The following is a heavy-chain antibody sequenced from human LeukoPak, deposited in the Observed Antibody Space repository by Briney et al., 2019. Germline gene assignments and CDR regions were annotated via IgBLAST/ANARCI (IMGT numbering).Heavy chain of an antibody. CDR1: GLTFSNFW. V-gene: IGHV3-7*03. CDR3: VGCSGGSCSDFDY. CDR2: IKQDGTET. D-gene: IGHD2-15*01. J-gene: IGHJ4*02. Sequence: GGSLRPSCVASGLTFSNFWMTWLRQAPGKGLEWVANIKQDGTETYYADSVRGRFTISRDNAKNSMYLEMNSLRAEDTAVYYCVGCSGGSCSDFDYWGRGTLVTVSS.